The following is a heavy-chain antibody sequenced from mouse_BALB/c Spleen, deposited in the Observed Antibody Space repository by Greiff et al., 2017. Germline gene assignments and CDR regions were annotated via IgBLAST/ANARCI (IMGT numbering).Heavy chain of an antibody. CDR2: ISSGSSTI. J-gene: IGHJ2*01. V-gene: IGHV5-17*02. CDR3: ARDRVTTPFDY. D-gene: IGHD2-2*01. CDR1: GFTFRSFG. Sequence: EVHLVESGGGLVQPGGSRKLSCAASGFTFRSFGMHWVRQAPEKGLEWVAYISSGSSTIYYADTVKGRFTISRDNPKNTLFLQMTSLRSEDTAMYYCARDRVTTPFDYWGQGTTLTVSS.